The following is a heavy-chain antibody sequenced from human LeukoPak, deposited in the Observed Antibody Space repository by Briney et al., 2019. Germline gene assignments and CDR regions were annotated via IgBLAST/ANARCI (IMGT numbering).Heavy chain of an antibody. CDR1: GGPISDFY. V-gene: IGHV4-59*01. J-gene: IGHJ6*02. D-gene: IGHD1-26*01. Sequence: SETLSLTCTVSGGPISDFYWSWIRKSPEKGLEWIGNIFYSGNTNYNPSLRSRVTISVDTSKKQFSLRLTSVTAADTAVYYCARLRSGSTPPPPYYYYGLDVWGQGTTVTVSS. CDR2: IFYSGNT. CDR3: ARLRSGSTPPPPYYYYGLDV.